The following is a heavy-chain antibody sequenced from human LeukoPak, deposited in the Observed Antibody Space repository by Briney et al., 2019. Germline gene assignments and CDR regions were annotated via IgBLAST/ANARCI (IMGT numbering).Heavy chain of an antibody. CDR2: ISYDGSNK. D-gene: IGHD5-18*01. V-gene: IGHV3-30*18. CDR3: AKPRGYSYGSSYYYYGMDV. CDR1: GFTFSSYG. Sequence: GRSLRLSCAASGFTFSSYGMHWVRQAPGKGLEWVAVISYDGSNKYYADSVKGRFTISRDNSKNTLYLQMNSLRAEDTAVYYCAKPRGYSYGSSYYYYGMDVWGQGTTVTVSS. J-gene: IGHJ6*02.